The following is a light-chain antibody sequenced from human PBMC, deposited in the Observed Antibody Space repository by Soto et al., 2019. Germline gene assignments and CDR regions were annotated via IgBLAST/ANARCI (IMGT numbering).Light chain of an antibody. V-gene: IGKV1-39*01. Sequence: DIQMTQSTSSLSASVGDRVTITCQASQSISSYLNWYQQKPGKAPKLLIYAASSLQSGVPSRFSGSGSGTDFTLTISSLQPEDFATYYCQQSYRARVTFGPGTKVDIK. CDR2: AAS. CDR1: QSISSY. CDR3: QQSYRARVT. J-gene: IGKJ3*01.